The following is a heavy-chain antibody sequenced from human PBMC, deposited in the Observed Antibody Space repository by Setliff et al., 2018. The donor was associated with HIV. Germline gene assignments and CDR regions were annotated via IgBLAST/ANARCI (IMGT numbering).Heavy chain of an antibody. CDR3: VREADGPPGNYDL. Sequence: PGGSLRLSCTVSGFTFISSTMNWVRQAPGKGLEWVASISSSGSYIHYADSLKGRFTISRDNAKNSQYLLMSDLRAEDTAVYYCVREADGPPGNYDLWGQGALVTVSS. CDR2: ISSSGSYI. D-gene: IGHD3-3*01. J-gene: IGHJ4*02. V-gene: IGHV3-21*01. CDR1: GFTFISST.